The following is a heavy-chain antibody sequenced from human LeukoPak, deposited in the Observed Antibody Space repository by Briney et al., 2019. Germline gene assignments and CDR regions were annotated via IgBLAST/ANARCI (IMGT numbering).Heavy chain of an antibody. V-gene: IGHV1-69*13. D-gene: IGHD5-24*01. CDR1: GGTFSSYA. CDR2: IIPIFGTA. J-gene: IGHJ3*02. Sequence: PGASVKVSCKASGGTFSSYAISWVRQAPGQGLEWMGGIIPIFGTANYAQKFQGRVTITADESTSTAYMELSSLRSEDTAVYYCAAWHILDGYKFAFDIWGQGTMVTVSS. CDR3: AAWHILDGYKFAFDI.